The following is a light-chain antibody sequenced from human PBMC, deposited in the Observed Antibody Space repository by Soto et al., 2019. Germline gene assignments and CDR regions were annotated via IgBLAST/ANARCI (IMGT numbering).Light chain of an antibody. CDR3: QQYGSSPLT. Sequence: DIVLTQSPATLSLSPGERATLSCTXSQSVSSSQLAWYQHKPGQAPRLIIFGASSRATAIPDRFSGSGSGTDCTLTISRLEPEDVAVYYCQQYGSSPLTFGGGTKVDIK. CDR1: QSVSSSQ. J-gene: IGKJ4*01. V-gene: IGKV3-20*01. CDR2: GAS.